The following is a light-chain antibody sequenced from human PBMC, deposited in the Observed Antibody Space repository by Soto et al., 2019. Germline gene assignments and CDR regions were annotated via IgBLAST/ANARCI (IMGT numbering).Light chain of an antibody. CDR1: SSNIRTNT. J-gene: IGLJ2*01. V-gene: IGLV1-44*01. CDR2: NNN. CDR3: AGWDDSLNGVV. Sequence: QLVLTQPPSASGTPGQRVTISCSGSSSNIRTNTVNWYQHLPGTAPKLLIYNNNQRASGVPDRFSGSKSGTSAALAISGLQSEDEADYYCAGWDDSLNGVVFGGGTKLTVL.